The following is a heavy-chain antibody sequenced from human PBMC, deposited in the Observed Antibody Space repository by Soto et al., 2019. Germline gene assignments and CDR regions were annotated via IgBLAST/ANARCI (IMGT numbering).Heavy chain of an antibody. CDR3: ASERGTKYYSSGYYDY. CDR2: IWYDGSNK. V-gene: IGHV3-33*01. Sequence: GGSLRLSCAASGFTFSSYGMHWVRQAPGKGLEWVAVIWYDGSNKYYADSVKGRFTISRDNSKNTLYLQMNSLRAEDTAVYYVASERGTKYYSSGYYDYWGQGTLVTVSS. D-gene: IGHD3-22*01. J-gene: IGHJ4*02. CDR1: GFTFSSYG.